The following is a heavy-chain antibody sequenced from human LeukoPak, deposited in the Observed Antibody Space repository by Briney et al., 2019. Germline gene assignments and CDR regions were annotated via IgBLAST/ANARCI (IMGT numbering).Heavy chain of an antibody. CDR3: AREQNYYDSSGYKVWYFDY. V-gene: IGHV3-30*02. CDR2: IRYDGSNK. D-gene: IGHD3-22*01. J-gene: IGHJ4*02. CDR1: GFTFSSYG. Sequence: PGGSLRLSCAASGFTFSSYGMHWVRQAPGKGLEWVAFIRYDGSNKYYADSVKGRFTISRDNSKNTVYLQMNGLRVEDTAVYYCAREQNYYDSSGYKVWYFDYWGQGTLVTVSS.